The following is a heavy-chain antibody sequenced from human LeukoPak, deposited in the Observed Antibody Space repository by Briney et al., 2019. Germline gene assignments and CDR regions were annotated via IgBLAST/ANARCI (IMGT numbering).Heavy chain of an antibody. D-gene: IGHD5-12*01. CDR2: IYTSRST. J-gene: IGHJ6*03. Sequence: PSETLSLTCCVSGGSLSSYYSRWIRHPAEGALEWIGRIYTSRSTNYNPSLKRRVTMSVDTSKNQFSLKLSSATAADTAVYYCARDRSAYDYDKRWFYYYMDVWGKRTTVTISS. CDR3: ARDRSAYDYDKRWFYYYMDV. V-gene: IGHV4-4*07. CDR1: GGSLSSYY.